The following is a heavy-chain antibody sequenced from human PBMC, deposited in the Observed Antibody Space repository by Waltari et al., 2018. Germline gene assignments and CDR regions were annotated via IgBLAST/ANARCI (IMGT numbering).Heavy chain of an antibody. D-gene: IGHD4-17*01. CDR3: ARESGDYSPFDN. J-gene: IGHJ4*02. CDR2: IFTSGIT. Sequence: QVQLQESGPGLVKPLETLSLTCSVSGGSIRSYYWSWIRQPAGKGLEWIGHIFTSGITKYNPSLKSHVTMSVDTSKNQFSLKLTSVTAADTAVYYCARESGDYSPFDNWGQGTLVTVSS. V-gene: IGHV4-4*07. CDR1: GGSIRSYY.